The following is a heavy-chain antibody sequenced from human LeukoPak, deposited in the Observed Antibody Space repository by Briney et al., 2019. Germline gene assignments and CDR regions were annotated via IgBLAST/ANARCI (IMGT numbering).Heavy chain of an antibody. CDR3: AREPVRVGATDSSRAFDI. CDR2: ISYDGSNK. D-gene: IGHD1-26*01. CDR1: GFTFSSYA. V-gene: IGHV3-30*14. Sequence: GKSLRLSCAASGFTFSSYAMHWVRQAPGKGLEWVAVISYDGSNKYYADSVKGRFTISRDNSKNTLYLQMNSLRAEDTAVYYCAREPVRVGATDSSRAFDIWGQGTMVTVSS. J-gene: IGHJ3*02.